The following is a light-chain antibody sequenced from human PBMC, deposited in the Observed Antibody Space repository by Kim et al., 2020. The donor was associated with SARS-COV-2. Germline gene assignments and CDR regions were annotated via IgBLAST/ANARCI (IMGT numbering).Light chain of an antibody. CDR3: MQGIHPIT. J-gene: IGKJ5*01. Sequence: DVVMTQSPLSLPVTLGQPASISCRSSQSLVYSDGNTYLNWFQQRPGQSPRRLIYKVSNRDSGVPDRFSGSGSGTDFTPKISRVEAEDVGVYYCMQGIHPITFGQGTRLEIK. V-gene: IGKV2-30*01. CDR2: KVS. CDR1: QSLVYSDGNTY.